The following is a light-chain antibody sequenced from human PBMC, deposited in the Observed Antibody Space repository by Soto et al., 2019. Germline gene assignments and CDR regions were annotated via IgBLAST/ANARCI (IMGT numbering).Light chain of an antibody. J-gene: IGKJ1*01. Sequence: EIVRTQSPATLSVSPGERATLSCSASQSVGSDLAWYQQKPGQAPRLVIYGASSRATGIPDRFSGSGSGTDFTLTISRLEPEDFAVYYCQQYGSSGTFGQGTKVAI. CDR1: QSVGSD. CDR2: GAS. CDR3: QQYGSSGT. V-gene: IGKV3-20*01.